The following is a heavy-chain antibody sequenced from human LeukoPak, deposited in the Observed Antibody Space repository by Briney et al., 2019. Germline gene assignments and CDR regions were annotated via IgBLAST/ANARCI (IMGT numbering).Heavy chain of an antibody. J-gene: IGHJ4*02. CDR3: ARDRASGTYCLDY. D-gene: IGHD1-26*01. V-gene: IGHV1-18*01. CDR2: ISAYNGNT. CDR1: GYTFTNYG. Sequence: GASVKVSCQASGYTFTNYGITWVRQAPGQGLEWMGWISAYNGNTNYAQKLQGRVTMTTDTSTSTAYMELRNLRSDDTAVYYCARDRASGTYCLDYWGQGTLVTVSS.